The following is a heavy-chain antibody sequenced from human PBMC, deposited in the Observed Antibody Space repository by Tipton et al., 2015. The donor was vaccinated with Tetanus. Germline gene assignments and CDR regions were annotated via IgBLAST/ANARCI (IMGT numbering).Heavy chain of an antibody. CDR2: INPSGGST. Sequence: QLVQSGPEVKKPGSSVKVSCKASGGTFSSYAISWVRQAPGQGLEWMGIINPSGGSTSYAQKFQGRVTMTRDTSTSTVYMELSSLRSEDTAVYYCARRYSDSSIDYWGQGTLVTVSS. D-gene: IGHD3-22*01. CDR1: GGTFSSYA. V-gene: IGHV1-46*01. CDR3: ARRYSDSSIDY. J-gene: IGHJ4*02.